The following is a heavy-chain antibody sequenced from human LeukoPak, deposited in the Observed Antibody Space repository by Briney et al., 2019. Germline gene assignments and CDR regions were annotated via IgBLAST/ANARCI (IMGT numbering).Heavy chain of an antibody. D-gene: IGHD6-19*01. CDR2: IHHSGNT. CDR3: ARLLYTNGWYGAYF. CDR1: RCSISSDFY. Sequence: SETLSLTWAVSRCSISSDFYWGWIRQSPGQGLEWIGSIHHSGNTFYSPSLKSRITVSVDTSKNQFYLKLNSVTAADTAVYYCARLLYTNGWYGAYFWGQGTPVTVSS. J-gene: IGHJ4*02. V-gene: IGHV4-38-2*01.